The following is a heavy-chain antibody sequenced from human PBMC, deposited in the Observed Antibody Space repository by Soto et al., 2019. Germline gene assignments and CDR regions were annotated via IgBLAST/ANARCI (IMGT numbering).Heavy chain of an antibody. D-gene: IGHD6-13*01. CDR3: ARQAAAGKYYYAMDV. Sequence: GVSLKISCKGSGYYFTTYWIGWVRQMPGKGLEGMVIIYPGDSDTRYSPSFQGQVTISADKSINTTYLQWSSLKASDTAIYYYARQAAAGKYYYAMDVWGQGTTVTVSS. CDR1: GYYFTTYW. CDR2: IYPGDSDT. J-gene: IGHJ6*02. V-gene: IGHV5-51*01.